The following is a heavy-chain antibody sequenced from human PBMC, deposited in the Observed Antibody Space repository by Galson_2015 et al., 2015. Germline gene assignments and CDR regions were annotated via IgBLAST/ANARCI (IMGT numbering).Heavy chain of an antibody. D-gene: IGHD3-22*01. CDR2: IIPILGIA. CDR1: GGTFSSYT. Sequence: SVKVSCKASGGTFSSYTISWVRQAPGQGLEWMGRIIPILGIANYAQKFQGRVTITADKSTSTAYMELSSLRSEDTAVCYCARDLDSSGYYRDYWGQGTLVTVSS. J-gene: IGHJ4*02. CDR3: ARDLDSSGYYRDY. V-gene: IGHV1-69*04.